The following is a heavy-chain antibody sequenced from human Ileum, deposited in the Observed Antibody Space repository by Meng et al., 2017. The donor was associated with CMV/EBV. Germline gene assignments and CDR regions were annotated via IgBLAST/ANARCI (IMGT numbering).Heavy chain of an antibody. J-gene: IGHJ4*02. CDR2: ITHSGRT. CDR3: ARGLASGWPDY. Sequence: QAHLAQGGAGLLTPSETLSLTCAVFGGFFTGKYGSCFRQSTGKGLEWIGEITHSGRTSYNLSLKSRVTISVDMSKYQFSLKLTSVTAADTAIYYCARGLASGWPDYWGQGTLVTVSS. V-gene: IGHV4-34*01. D-gene: IGHD3-10*01. CDR1: GGFFTGKY.